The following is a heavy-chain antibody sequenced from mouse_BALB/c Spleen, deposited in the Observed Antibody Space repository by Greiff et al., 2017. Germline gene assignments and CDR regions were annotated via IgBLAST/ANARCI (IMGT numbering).Heavy chain of an antibody. CDR3: ARGGNYGAMDD. J-gene: IGHJ4*01. V-gene: IGHV1-87*01. CDR1: GYTFTSYW. Sequence: VQLQQSGAELARPGASVKLSCKASGYTFTSYWMQWVKQRPGQGLEWIGAIYPGDGDTRYTQKFKGKATLTADKSSSTAYMQLSSLASEDSAVYYCARGGNYGAMDDWGQGTSVTVSS. D-gene: IGHD2-1*01. CDR2: IYPGDGDT.